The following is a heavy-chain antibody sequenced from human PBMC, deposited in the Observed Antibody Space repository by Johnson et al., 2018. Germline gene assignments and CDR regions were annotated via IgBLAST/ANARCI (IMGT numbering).Heavy chain of an antibody. D-gene: IGHD2-15*01. CDR2: ITSDGRST. CDR1: GFTFSSYW. Sequence: VQLQESGGGLVQPGGSLRLSCAASGFTFSSYWMHWVRQAPGKGLVWVSRITSDGRSTSYADSVKGRFTISRDNAKNTLYLQMNSLRAEDTAVYYCARVYSDAFDIWGQGTMVTVSS. CDR3: ARVYSDAFDI. J-gene: IGHJ3*02. V-gene: IGHV3-74*01.